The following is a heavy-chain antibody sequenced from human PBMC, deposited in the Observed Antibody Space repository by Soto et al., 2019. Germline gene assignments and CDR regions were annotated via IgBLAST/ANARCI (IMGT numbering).Heavy chain of an antibody. V-gene: IGHV1-3*01. CDR1: GYTFTSYG. J-gene: IGHJ6*03. Sequence: ASVKVSCKASGYTFTSYGMHWVRQAPGQRLEWMGWINADNGNTKYSQKLQGRVTITKDTSASTANKELRSLRYEDTAVYYRRRDSRGSYYDFWSGTYYMDVWGKGTTVTVSS. CDR2: INADNGNT. D-gene: IGHD3-3*01. CDR3: RRDSRGSYYDFWSGTYYMDV.